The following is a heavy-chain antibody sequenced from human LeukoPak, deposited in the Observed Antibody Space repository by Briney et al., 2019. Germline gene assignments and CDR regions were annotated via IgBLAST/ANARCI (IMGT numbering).Heavy chain of an antibody. D-gene: IGHD1-7*01. V-gene: IGHV1-2*02. Sequence: ASVKVSCKASGYTFTGYYMHWVRQAPGQGLEWMGWINPNSGGTNYAQKFQGRDTMTRDTSISTAYMELSRLRSDDTAVYYCARDQAITGTTGGFDYWGQGTLVTVSS. CDR1: GYTFTGYY. CDR3: ARDQAITGTTGGFDY. J-gene: IGHJ4*02. CDR2: INPNSGGT.